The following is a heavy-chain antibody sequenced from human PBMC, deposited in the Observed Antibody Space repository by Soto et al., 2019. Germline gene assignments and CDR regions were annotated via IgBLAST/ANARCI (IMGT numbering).Heavy chain of an antibody. D-gene: IGHD3-10*01. Sequence: LRLSCATSVFPFRMFAINWVRQAPGKGLEWVSGIRGSGGGTYYADSVKGRFTISRDDSRNMLYLEMNTLRGEDTAVYYCAKASGRVHYGMHVWGQGTTVTVSS. CDR2: IRGSGGGT. CDR3: AKASGRVHYGMHV. J-gene: IGHJ6*02. V-gene: IGHV3-23*01. CDR1: VFPFRMFA.